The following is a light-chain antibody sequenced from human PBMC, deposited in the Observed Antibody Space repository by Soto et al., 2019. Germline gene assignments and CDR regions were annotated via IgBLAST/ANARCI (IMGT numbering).Light chain of an antibody. CDR2: AAS. J-gene: IGKJ1*01. V-gene: IGKV1-39*01. CDR1: QSISGY. CDR3: QQYSIIWT. Sequence: DIQMTHSPSSLSASVGDIVTITCRASQSISGYLNWYQQKSGQAPKLLMYAASTLQSGVPSRFSGSGSGTDFTLTISSLQPEDSATYYCQQYSIIWTFGQGTKVDIK.